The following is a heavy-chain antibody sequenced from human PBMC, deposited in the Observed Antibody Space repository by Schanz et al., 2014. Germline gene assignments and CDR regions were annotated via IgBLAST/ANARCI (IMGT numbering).Heavy chain of an antibody. V-gene: IGHV3-7*02. Sequence: EVQLAESGGGLVQPGGSLRLSCAASTFTFSSDWMSWVRQAPGKGLEWVANIKEDGSEKYYVDSVKGRFTISRDNAKTSLFLQMNSLRPEDTAVYYCARGRVLESWGQGTLVTVSS. J-gene: IGHJ5*02. CDR3: ARGRVLES. CDR2: IKEDGSEK. D-gene: IGHD1-1*01. CDR1: TFTFSSDW.